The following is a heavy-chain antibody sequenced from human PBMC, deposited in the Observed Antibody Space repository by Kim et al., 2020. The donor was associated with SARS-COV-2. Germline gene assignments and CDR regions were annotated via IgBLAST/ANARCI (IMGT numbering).Heavy chain of an antibody. V-gene: IGHV4-59*13. D-gene: IGHD3-3*01. CDR2: IYYSGST. CDR3: ARVLKDSPKDFWSGMRQNYGMDV. J-gene: IGHJ6*02. CDR1: GGSISSYY. Sequence: SETLSLTCTVSGGSISSYYWSWIRQPPGKGLEWIGYIYYSGSTNYNPSLKSRVTISVDTSKNQFSLKLSSVTAADTAVYYCARVLKDSPKDFWSGMRQNYGMDVWGQGTTVTVSS.